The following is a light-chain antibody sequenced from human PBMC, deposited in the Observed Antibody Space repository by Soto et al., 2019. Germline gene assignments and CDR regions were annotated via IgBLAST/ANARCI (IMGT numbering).Light chain of an antibody. J-gene: IGKJ1*01. CDR3: QQYNNWPPEET. CDR2: GAS. CDR1: QSVSIN. Sequence: EIVMTQSPATLSVSPGERATLSCRASQSVSINLAWYQQKPGQSPRLLIYGASTRATGIPARFSGSGSGTEFTLTISSLQSEDFAVYYCQQYNNWPPEETFGQGTKVDIK. V-gene: IGKV3-15*01.